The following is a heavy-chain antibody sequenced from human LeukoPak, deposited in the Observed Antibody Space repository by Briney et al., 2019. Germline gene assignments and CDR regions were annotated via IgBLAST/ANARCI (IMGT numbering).Heavy chain of an antibody. CDR2: IYYSGST. CDR1: GDSISSYY. D-gene: IGHD7-27*01. J-gene: IGHJ4*02. Sequence: SETLSLTCTVSGDSISSYYWSWIRQPPGKGLEWIGYIYYSGSTNYNPSLKSRVTISVDTSKNQFSLKLSSVTAADTAVYYCARVSQDRTNWGFYARYFDYWGQGTLVTVSS. CDR3: ARVSQDRTNWGFYARYFDY. V-gene: IGHV4-59*01.